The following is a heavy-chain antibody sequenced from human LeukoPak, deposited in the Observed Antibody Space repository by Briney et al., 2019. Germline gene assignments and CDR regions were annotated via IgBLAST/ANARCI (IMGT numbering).Heavy chain of an antibody. Sequence: GGSLRLSCTASGFTFGDYAMSWVRQAPGKGLEWVGFIRGKAYGGTTEYAASVKGRFTISRDDSKSIAHLQMNSLRTEDTAFYYCSRDRGEREWLTRLDYWGQGTLVTVSS. D-gene: IGHD6-19*01. J-gene: IGHJ4*02. CDR3: SRDRGEREWLTRLDY. CDR1: GFTFGDYA. V-gene: IGHV3-49*04. CDR2: IRGKAYGGTT.